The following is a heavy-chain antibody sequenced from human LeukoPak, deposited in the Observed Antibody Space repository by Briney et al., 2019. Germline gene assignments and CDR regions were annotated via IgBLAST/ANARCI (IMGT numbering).Heavy chain of an antibody. CDR1: GFTFSSYA. V-gene: IGHV3-64*01. Sequence: GGSLRLSCVASGFTFSSYAMHWVRQTPGKGLEYVSGINSNGGSTHYANSVKGRFTISRDNSKHTLYLQMGSLRTEDTAVYYCARVGSSSWYRMQFYFDYWGQGTLVTVSS. CDR2: INSNGGST. CDR3: ARVGSSSWYRMQFYFDY. J-gene: IGHJ4*02. D-gene: IGHD6-13*01.